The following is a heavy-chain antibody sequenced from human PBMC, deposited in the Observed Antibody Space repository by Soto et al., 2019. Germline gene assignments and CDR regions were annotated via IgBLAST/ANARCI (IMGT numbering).Heavy chain of an antibody. CDR2: IYPSGST. CDR1: AYSISSGYY. Sequence: SETLSLTSAAAAYSISSGYYRGWIRQPTRMGLGRIGSIYPSGSTYYNPALKSRLTISADTSKSQCYLRQSSGTAAVTAVYYCARGEYSCSSSFGYWGQGTLITVSS. CDR3: ARGEYSCSSSFGY. D-gene: IGHD6-6*01. V-gene: IGHV4-38-2*01. J-gene: IGHJ4*02.